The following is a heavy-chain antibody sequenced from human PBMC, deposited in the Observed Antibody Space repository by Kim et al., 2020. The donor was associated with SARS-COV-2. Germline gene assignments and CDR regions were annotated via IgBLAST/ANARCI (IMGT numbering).Heavy chain of an antibody. Sequence: GGSLRLSCAASGFTFSSYAMSWVRQAPGKGLEWVSAISGSGGSTYYADSVKGRFTISRDNSKNTLYLQMNSLRAEDTAVYYCAKVGPPWFGESLTPSYYYGMDVWGQGTTVTVSS. V-gene: IGHV3-23*01. CDR3: AKVGPPWFGESLTPSYYYGMDV. J-gene: IGHJ6*02. CDR1: GFTFSSYA. D-gene: IGHD3-10*01. CDR2: ISGSGGST.